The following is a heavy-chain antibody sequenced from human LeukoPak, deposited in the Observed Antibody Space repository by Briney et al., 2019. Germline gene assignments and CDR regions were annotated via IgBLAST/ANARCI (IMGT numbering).Heavy chain of an antibody. V-gene: IGHV4-39*07. J-gene: IGHJ3*02. CDR1: GASISGSGYY. CDR2: IYYSGST. CDR3: AREDSGISDNAFDI. D-gene: IGHD1-26*01. Sequence: PSETLSLTCAVSGASISGSGYYWGWIRQPPGKGLEWIGNIYYSGSTYYNASLQSRVTISIDTSKNQFSLRLNSVTAADTAMYYCAREDSGISDNAFDIWGQGTMVTISS.